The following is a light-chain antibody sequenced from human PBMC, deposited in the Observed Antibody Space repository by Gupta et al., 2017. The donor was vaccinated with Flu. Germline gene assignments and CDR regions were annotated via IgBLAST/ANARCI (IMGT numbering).Light chain of an antibody. V-gene: IGKV1-33*01. J-gene: IGKJ5*01. CDR3: QQDDDFPNT. Sequence: PSALSASVGDRVTITCQASQEIKYYLNWYQQKPGKAPKLLIYDSSKVEAGVPSRFSGSGSGTDFTLTITSLQPEDIATYYCQQDDDFPNTFGQGTRLDIK. CDR2: DSS. CDR1: QEIKYY.